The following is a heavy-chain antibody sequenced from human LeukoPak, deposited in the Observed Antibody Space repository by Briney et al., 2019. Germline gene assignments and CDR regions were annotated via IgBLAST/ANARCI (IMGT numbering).Heavy chain of an antibody. Sequence: GGSLRLSCAASGFTFSSYGMHWVRQAAGKGLEWVAVISYDGSNKYYADSVKGRYTISRDNSKNTLYLQMNSLRAEDTAVYYCAKDQSYGMDVWGQGTAVTVSS. CDR3: AKDQSYGMDV. CDR2: ISYDGSNK. CDR1: GFTFSSYG. J-gene: IGHJ6*02. V-gene: IGHV3-30*18.